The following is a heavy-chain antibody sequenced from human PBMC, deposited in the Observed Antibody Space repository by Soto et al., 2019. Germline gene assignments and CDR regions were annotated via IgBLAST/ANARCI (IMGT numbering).Heavy chain of an antibody. D-gene: IGHD3-22*01. V-gene: IGHV3-30-3*01. J-gene: IGHJ4*02. CDR2: ISYGGSNK. Sequence: GGSLRLSCAASGFTFNYYAMHWVRQAPGKGLEWVALISYGGSNKYYADSVKGRFTISRDNSENTLYLQMNSLGVEDTAVYYCARTPETGGYYHYFDYWGRGTQVTAPQ. CDR1: GFTFNYYA. CDR3: ARTPETGGYYHYFDY.